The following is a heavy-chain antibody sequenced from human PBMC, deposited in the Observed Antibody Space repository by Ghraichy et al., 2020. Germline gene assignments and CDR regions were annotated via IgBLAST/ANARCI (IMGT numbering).Heavy chain of an antibody. V-gene: IGHV4-34*01. CDR3: ARSPSKRITMVRGVPDAFDI. J-gene: IGHJ3*02. CDR2: INHSGST. Sequence: SQTLSLTCAVYGGSFSGYYWSWIRQPPGKGLEWIGEINHSGSTNYNPSLKSRVTISVDTSKNQFSLKLSSVTAADTAVYYCARSPSKRITMVRGVPDAFDIWGQGTMVTVSS. D-gene: IGHD3-10*01. CDR1: GGSFSGYY.